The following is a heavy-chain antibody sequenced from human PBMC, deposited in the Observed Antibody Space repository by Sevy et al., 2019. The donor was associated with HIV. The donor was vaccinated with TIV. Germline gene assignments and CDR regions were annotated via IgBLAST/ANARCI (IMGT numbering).Heavy chain of an antibody. V-gene: IGHV3-73*01. D-gene: IGHD6-19*01. CDR1: GFTFSGSA. CDR2: IRSKANSYAT. J-gene: IGHJ4*02. CDR3: TTSDSSGRYYFDY. Sequence: GGSLRLSCAASGFTFSGSAMHWVRQASGKGLEWVGRIRSKANSYATAYAASVKGRFTISRDDSKNTAYLQMNSLKTEDRAVYYCTTSDSSGRYYFDYWGQGTLVTVSS.